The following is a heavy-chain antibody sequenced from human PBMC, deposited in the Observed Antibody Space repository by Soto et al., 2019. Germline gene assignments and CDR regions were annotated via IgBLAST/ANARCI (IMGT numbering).Heavy chain of an antibody. CDR1: GFTFSSYG. D-gene: IGHD6-6*01. CDR2: IWYDGSNK. Sequence: ESGGGVVQPGRSLRLSCAASGFTFSSYGMHWVRQAPGKGLEWVAVIWYDGSNKYYADSVKGRFTISRDNSKNTLYLQMNSLRAEDTAVYYCARDPSSYSSSGNFDYWGQGTLVTVSS. V-gene: IGHV3-33*01. J-gene: IGHJ4*02. CDR3: ARDPSSYSSSGNFDY.